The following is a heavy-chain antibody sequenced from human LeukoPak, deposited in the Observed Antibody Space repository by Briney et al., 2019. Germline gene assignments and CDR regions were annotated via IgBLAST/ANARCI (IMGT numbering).Heavy chain of an antibody. Sequence: SETLSLTXTVSGGSISSYYWSWIRQPPGKGLEWIGYIYYSGSTNYNPSLKSRVTISVDTSKNQFSLKLSSVTAADTAVYYCAREGLPYYFDYWGQGTLVTVSS. J-gene: IGHJ4*02. CDR3: AREGLPYYFDY. CDR1: GGSISSYY. CDR2: IYYSGST. V-gene: IGHV4-59*01. D-gene: IGHD5-12*01.